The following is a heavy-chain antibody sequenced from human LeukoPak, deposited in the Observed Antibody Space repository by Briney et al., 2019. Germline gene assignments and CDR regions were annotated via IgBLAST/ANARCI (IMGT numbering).Heavy chain of an antibody. J-gene: IGHJ4*02. CDR2: IYTSGST. V-gene: IGHV4-61*02. CDR1: GGSISSRSYY. CDR3: ARVGSGYYPVED. D-gene: IGHD3-22*01. Sequence: PSETLSLTCTVSGGSISSRSYYWSWIRQPAGKGLEWIGRIYTSGSTNYNPSLKSRVTISVDTSKNQFSLKLSSVTAADTAVYYCARVGSGYYPVEDWGQGTLVTVSS.